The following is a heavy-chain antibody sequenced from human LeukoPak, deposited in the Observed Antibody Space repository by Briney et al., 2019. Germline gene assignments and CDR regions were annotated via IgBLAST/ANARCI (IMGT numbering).Heavy chain of an antibody. Sequence: GGSLRLSCAASGFTFSTYGMHWVRQAPGKGLEWVAFIRNDGSNKYYADSVKGRFIISRDNSKNTLYLQMNSLRAEDTAVYYCAKDRCSSTSCYSFDYWGQGTLVTVSS. D-gene: IGHD2-2*01. V-gene: IGHV3-30*02. CDR3: AKDRCSSTSCYSFDY. CDR1: GFTFSTYG. CDR2: IRNDGSNK. J-gene: IGHJ4*02.